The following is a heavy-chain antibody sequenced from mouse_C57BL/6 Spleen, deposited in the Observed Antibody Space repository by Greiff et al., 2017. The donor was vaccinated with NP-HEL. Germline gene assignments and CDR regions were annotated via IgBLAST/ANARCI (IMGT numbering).Heavy chain of an antibody. V-gene: IGHV1-64*01. CDR2: IHPNSGST. CDR1: GYTFTSYW. D-gene: IGHD1-1*01. Sequence: QVQLKQPGAELVKPGASVKLSCKASGYTFTSYWMHWVKQRPGQGLEWIGMIHPNSGSTNYNEKFKSKATLTVDKSSSTAYMQLSSLTSEDSAVYYCATKYYGAMDYWGQGTSVTVSS. CDR3: ATKYYGAMDY. J-gene: IGHJ4*01.